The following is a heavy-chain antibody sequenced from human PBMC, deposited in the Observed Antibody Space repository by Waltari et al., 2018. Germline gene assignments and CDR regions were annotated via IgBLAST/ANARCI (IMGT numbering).Heavy chain of an antibody. CDR2: IVVGSGNT. CDR3: AAESQYCTRGVCFYFMDV. D-gene: IGHD2-8*01. Sequence: QMQLVQSGPEVKKPGTSVKVSCKASGFTLTNSALPWVRQGRGQRLEWIGWIVVGSGNTNYAQKFQERVTFTRDMSTSTAYMELSSLRSEDTAVYYCAAESQYCTRGVCFYFMDVWGKGTTVTVSS. CDR1: GFTLTNSA. V-gene: IGHV1-58*01. J-gene: IGHJ6*03.